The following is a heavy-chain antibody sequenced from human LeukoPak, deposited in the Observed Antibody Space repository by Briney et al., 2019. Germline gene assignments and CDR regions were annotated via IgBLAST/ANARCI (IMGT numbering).Heavy chain of an antibody. V-gene: IGHV3-23*01. D-gene: IGHD3-22*01. CDR1: GFTFSSYA. Sequence: GGSLRLSCAASGFTFSSYAMSWVRQAPGKGLEWVSAISGSGGSTYYADSVKGRFTISRDNSKNTLYLQMNSLGAEDTAVYYCAKGGNPYYYDSSGYLIHYDYWGQGTLVTVSS. J-gene: IGHJ4*02. CDR2: ISGSGGST. CDR3: AKGGNPYYYDSSGYLIHYDY.